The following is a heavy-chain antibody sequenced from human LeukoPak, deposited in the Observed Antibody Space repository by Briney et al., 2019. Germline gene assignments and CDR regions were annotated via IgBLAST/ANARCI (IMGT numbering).Heavy chain of an antibody. CDR1: GGSISSSSYH. V-gene: IGHV4-39*01. J-gene: IGHJ4*02. Sequence: KPLETLSLTCTVSGGSISSSSYHSAWIRHLPGKGMEGHGNIYYSGSTYYIPSLKSRVLVSVDRSKNQVSLKLSSVTAADTAVYYCARLRGGSGYFFDFWGQGTLVTVSS. CDR2: IYYSGST. CDR3: ARLRGGSGYFFDF. D-gene: IGHD5-12*01.